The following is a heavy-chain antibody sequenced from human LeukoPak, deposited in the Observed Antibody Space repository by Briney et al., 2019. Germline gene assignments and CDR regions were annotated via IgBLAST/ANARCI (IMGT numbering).Heavy chain of an antibody. CDR1: GGSISSYY. V-gene: IGHV4-59*01. CDR2: IYYSGST. J-gene: IGHJ3*02. Sequence: PSETLSLTCTVSGGSISSYYWSWIRQPPGKGLEWIGYIYYSGSTNYNPSLKSRVTISVDTSKNQFSLKLSSVTAADTAVYYCATQNWGHAFDIWGQGTMVTVSS. CDR3: ATQNWGHAFDI. D-gene: IGHD7-27*01.